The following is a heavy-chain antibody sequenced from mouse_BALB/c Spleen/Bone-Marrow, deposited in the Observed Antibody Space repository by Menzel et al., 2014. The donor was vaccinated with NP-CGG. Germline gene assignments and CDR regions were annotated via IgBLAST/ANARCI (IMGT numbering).Heavy chain of an antibody. V-gene: IGHV1S56*01. CDR1: GYTFTNYY. J-gene: IGHJ1*01. CDR2: IYPGNVDT. Sequence: VQLQQSGPELVMPGTSAKISCKASGYTFTNYYLHWVKQRPGQGLEWIGWIYPGNVDTKYNEKFKGKATLTADESSSTAYMQLSSLTSEDSAVYFCAREVGRGGYFDVWGAGTTVTVSS. CDR3: AREVGRGGYFDV. D-gene: IGHD1-1*02.